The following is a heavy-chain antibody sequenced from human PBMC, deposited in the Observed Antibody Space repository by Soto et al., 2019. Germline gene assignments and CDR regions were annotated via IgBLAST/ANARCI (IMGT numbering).Heavy chain of an antibody. J-gene: IGHJ4*02. Sequence: EVQLLESGGGLVQPGGSLRLSCAASGFTFSSYAMSWVRQAPGKGLEWVSAISGSGGSTYYADSVKGRFTISRDNSKNTLYLQMNSLRAEDTVVYYCAKTVVAATYEDYLGQGTLVTVSS. CDR3: AKTVVAATYEDY. CDR1: GFTFSSYA. CDR2: ISGSGGST. D-gene: IGHD2-15*01. V-gene: IGHV3-23*01.